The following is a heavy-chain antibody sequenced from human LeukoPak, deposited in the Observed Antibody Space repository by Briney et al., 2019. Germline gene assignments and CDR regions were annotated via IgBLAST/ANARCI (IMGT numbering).Heavy chain of an antibody. D-gene: IGHD3-10*01. CDR3: ARGYGPTSNYYGSGSSTSYYYYGMDV. CDR2: ISAYNGNT. Sequence: EASVKVSCKASGYTFTSYGISWVRQAPGQGLEWMGWISAYNGNTNYAQKLQGRVTMTTDTSTSTAYMELRSLRSDDTAVYYCARGYGPTSNYYGSGSSTSYYYYGMDVWGQGTTVTVSS. J-gene: IGHJ6*02. V-gene: IGHV1-18*01. CDR1: GYTFTSYG.